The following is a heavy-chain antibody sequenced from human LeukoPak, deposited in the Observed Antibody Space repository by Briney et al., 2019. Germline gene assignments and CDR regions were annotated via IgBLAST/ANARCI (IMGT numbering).Heavy chain of an antibody. CDR3: AKDLRRGYSYGFFDY. V-gene: IGHV5-51*01. Sequence: GESLKISCKGSGYSFSTYWIAWVRQMPGKGLECMGIIYPGDSDTRYSPSFQGQVTISADKSISTAYLQWSSLKASDTALYYCAKDLRRGYSYGFFDYWGQGTLVTVSS. CDR1: GYSFSTYW. J-gene: IGHJ4*02. CDR2: IYPGDSDT. D-gene: IGHD5-18*01.